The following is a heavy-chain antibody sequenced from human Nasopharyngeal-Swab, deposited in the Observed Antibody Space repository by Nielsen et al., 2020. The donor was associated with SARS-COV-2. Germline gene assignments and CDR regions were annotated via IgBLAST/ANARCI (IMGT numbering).Heavy chain of an antibody. D-gene: IGHD4-11*01. V-gene: IGHV3-9*01. J-gene: IGHJ4*02. Sequence: GGSLRLSCAASGFTFENYAMHWVRQPPGKGLEWVSGITWNSGNKGYAESVQGRFTISRDNAKNSLYLQMNSLRSEDTVLYYCARGTADYSNPSFDYWGQGTLVTVPS. CDR2: ITWNSGNK. CDR3: ARGTADYSNPSFDY. CDR1: GFTFENYA.